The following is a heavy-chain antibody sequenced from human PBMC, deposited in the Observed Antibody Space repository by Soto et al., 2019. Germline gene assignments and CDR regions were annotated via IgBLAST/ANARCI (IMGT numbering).Heavy chain of an antibody. Sequence: EVQLMESGGGLEQAGGFLRVSCAASGFTFKSYAMTWVRQAPGKGLEWVSSVSGSGGGTYYADSVKGRFTISRDNPKNTVYLQMNSMGAEDTAVYYCAKGGYCTTITCYAHFFYMDVWGKGTSVTVSS. CDR1: GFTFKSYA. CDR2: VSGSGGGT. CDR3: AKGGYCTTITCYAHFFYMDV. J-gene: IGHJ6*03. D-gene: IGHD2-2*01. V-gene: IGHV3-23*01.